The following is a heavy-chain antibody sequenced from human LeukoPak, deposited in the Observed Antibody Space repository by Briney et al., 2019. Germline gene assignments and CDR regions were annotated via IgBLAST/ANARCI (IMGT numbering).Heavy chain of an antibody. CDR1: GFTFSSYG. D-gene: IGHD4-11*01. Sequence: GGSLRLSCAASGFTFSSYGMHWVRQAPGKGLEWVAFIRYDGSNKYYADPVKGRFTISRDNSKNTLYLQMNSLRAEDTAVYYCAKDISTGILPTLNDYWGQGTLVTVSS. J-gene: IGHJ4*02. V-gene: IGHV3-30*02. CDR3: AKDISTGILPTLNDY. CDR2: IRYDGSNK.